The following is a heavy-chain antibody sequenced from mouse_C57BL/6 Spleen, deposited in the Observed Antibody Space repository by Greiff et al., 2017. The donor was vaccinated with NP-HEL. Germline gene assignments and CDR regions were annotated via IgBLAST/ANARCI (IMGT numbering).Heavy chain of an antibody. D-gene: IGHD1-1*01. CDR1: GYTFTSYW. J-gene: IGHJ1*03. CDR3: ARLHGSTHFDV. V-gene: IGHV1-7*01. CDR2: INPSSGYP. Sequence: VQLQQSGAELAKPGASVKLSCKASGYTFTSYWMHWVKQRPGQGLEWIGYINPSSGYPKYNQKFKDKATLTADKSCSTAYMQLSSLTYEDSAVYYCARLHGSTHFDVWGTGTTVTVSS.